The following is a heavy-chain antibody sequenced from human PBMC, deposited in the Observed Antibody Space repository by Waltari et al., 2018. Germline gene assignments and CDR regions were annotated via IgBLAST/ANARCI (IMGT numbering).Heavy chain of an antibody. V-gene: IGHV3-21*01. CDR2: ISSSSSYI. Sequence: EVQLVESGGGLVKPGGSLRLSCAASGFTFSSSSMNWVRQAPGKGLEWVSSISSSSSYIYYADSVKGRFTISRDNAKNSLYLQMNSLRAEDTAVYYCARESGDGDYFDYWGQGTLVTVSS. D-gene: IGHD4-17*01. CDR1: GFTFSSSS. CDR3: ARESGDGDYFDY. J-gene: IGHJ4*02.